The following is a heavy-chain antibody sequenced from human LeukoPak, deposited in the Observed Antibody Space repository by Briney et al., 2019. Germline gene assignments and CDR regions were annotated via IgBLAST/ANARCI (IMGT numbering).Heavy chain of an antibody. CDR3: ARGRVKQQLFRAYYYYYYMDV. CDR1: GGSISSSSYY. Sequence: SETLSLTCTVSGGSISSSSYYWGWIRQPPGKGLEWIGSIYYSGSTYYNPSLKSRVTISVDTSKNQFSLKLSSVTAADTAVYYCARGRVKQQLFRAYYYYYYMDVWGKGTTVTVSS. V-gene: IGHV4-39*07. J-gene: IGHJ6*03. D-gene: IGHD6-13*01. CDR2: IYYSGST.